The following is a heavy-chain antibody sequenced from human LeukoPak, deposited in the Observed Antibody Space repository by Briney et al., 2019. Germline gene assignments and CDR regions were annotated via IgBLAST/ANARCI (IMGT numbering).Heavy chain of an antibody. V-gene: IGHV4-61*01. CDR1: GGSISSSSYY. J-gene: IGHJ4*02. D-gene: IGHD3-3*01. CDR3: ARDRRDWRYFDY. Sequence: PSETLSLTCTVSGGSISSSSYYWGWIRQPPGKGLEWIGYIYYSGSTNYNPSLKSRVTISVDTSKNQFSLKLSSVTAADTAVYYCARDRRDWRYFDYWGQGTLVTVSS. CDR2: IYYSGST.